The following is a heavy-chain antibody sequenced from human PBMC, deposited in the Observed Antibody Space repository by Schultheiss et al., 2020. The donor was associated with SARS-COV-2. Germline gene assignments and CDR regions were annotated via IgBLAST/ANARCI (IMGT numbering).Heavy chain of an antibody. CDR3: ARTYCSSTTCYTRGGLNYYYGMDV. D-gene: IGHD2-2*02. J-gene: IGHJ6*02. V-gene: IGHV4-31*03. Sequence: SETLSLTCTVSGGSISSGGYYWSWIRQHPGKGLEWIGYIYYSGSTYYNPSLKSRVTISVDTSKNQFSLKLSSVTAADTAVYYCARTYCSSTTCYTRGGLNYYYGMDVWGQGTTVTVSS. CDR2: IYYSGST. CDR1: GGSISSGGYY.